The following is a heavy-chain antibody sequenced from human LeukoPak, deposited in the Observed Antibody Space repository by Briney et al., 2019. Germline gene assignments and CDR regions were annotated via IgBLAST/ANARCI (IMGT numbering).Heavy chain of an antibody. CDR2: INSDGSST. Sequence: GGSLRLSCAASGFTFSSYWMHWVRQAPGKGLVWVSRINSDGSSTSYADSVKGRFTISRDNAKNSLYLQMNSLRAEDTALYHCARVYYYDSSGSDYWGQGTLVTVSS. V-gene: IGHV3-74*01. CDR3: ARVYYYDSSGSDY. CDR1: GFTFSSYW. D-gene: IGHD3-22*01. J-gene: IGHJ4*02.